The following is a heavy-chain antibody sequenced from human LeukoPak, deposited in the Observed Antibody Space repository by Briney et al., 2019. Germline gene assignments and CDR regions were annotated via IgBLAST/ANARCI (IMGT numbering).Heavy chain of an antibody. V-gene: IGHV3-23*01. J-gene: IGHJ4*02. D-gene: IGHD3-16*01. CDR2: ISGSGGST. CDR1: GYTFINAY. Sequence: PGGSLRLSCAVSGYTFINAYMNWVRQAPGKGLEWVSAISGSGGSTHYADSVKGRFTISRDNSKNTLYLQMNSLRAEDTAVYYCAKDEGIMITFGGVTFRNQPDHWGQGTLVTVSS. CDR3: AKDEGIMITFGGVTFRNQPDH.